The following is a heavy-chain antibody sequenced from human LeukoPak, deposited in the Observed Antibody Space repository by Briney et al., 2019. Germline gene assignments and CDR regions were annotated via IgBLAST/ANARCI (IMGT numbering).Heavy chain of an antibody. CDR1: GYTFAIYG. J-gene: IGHJ5*02. CDR2: ISPYDGDT. D-gene: IGHD2-21*02. Sequence: ASVTVSCKASGYTFAIYGISWVRQAPGQGLEWMAWISPYDGDTNYAQNFEGRVTMTTETSTSTAYTELRSLRSDDTAIYYCARDYCTRGGDCYKEDLFDPWGQGTLVTVSS. V-gene: IGHV1-18*01. CDR3: ARDYCTRGGDCYKEDLFDP.